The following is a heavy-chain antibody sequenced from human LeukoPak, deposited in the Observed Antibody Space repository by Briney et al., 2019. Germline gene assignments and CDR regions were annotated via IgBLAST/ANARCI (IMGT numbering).Heavy chain of an antibody. D-gene: IGHD1-26*01. CDR1: GGSINYYY. J-gene: IGHJ4*02. CDR2: VYYTGNT. Sequence: AETLSLTCTVSGGSINYYYWSWIRQPPGKGLEWIGYVYYTGNTNYNPSLKSRVTMSVDTSKNQFSLKPSSVTAADTAIYYCARLGSYFDYWGQGTLVTVSS. CDR3: ARLGSYFDY. V-gene: IGHV4-59*01.